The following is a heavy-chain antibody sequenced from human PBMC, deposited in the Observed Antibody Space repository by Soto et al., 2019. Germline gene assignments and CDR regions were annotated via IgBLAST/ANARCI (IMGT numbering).Heavy chain of an antibody. CDR3: ASPAYCGGDCYSKYYYGMDV. Sequence: SETLSLTCTVSGGSISSSSYYWGWIRQPPGKGLEWIGSIYYSGSTYYNPSLKSRVTISVDTSKNQFSLKLSSVTAADTAVYYCASPAYCGGDCYSKYYYGMDVWGQGTTVTVSS. D-gene: IGHD2-21*02. CDR2: IYYSGST. V-gene: IGHV4-39*01. J-gene: IGHJ6*02. CDR1: GGSISSSSYY.